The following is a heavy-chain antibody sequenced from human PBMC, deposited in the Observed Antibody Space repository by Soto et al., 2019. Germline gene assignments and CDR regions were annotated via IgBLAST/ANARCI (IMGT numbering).Heavy chain of an antibody. CDR3: AREYCTNGVCYNYHYYYGMDV. J-gene: IGHJ6*02. Sequence: AWVMVSWNASGYTFTSYYMHWVRQAPGQGLEWMGIINPSGGSTSYAQKFQGRVTMTRDTSTSTVYMELSSLRSEDTAVYYCAREYCTNGVCYNYHYYYGMDVWGQGTTVTVSS. V-gene: IGHV1-46*01. D-gene: IGHD2-8*01. CDR2: INPSGGST. CDR1: GYTFTSYY.